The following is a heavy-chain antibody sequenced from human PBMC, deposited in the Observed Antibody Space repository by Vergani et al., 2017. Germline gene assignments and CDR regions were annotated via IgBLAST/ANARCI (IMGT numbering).Heavy chain of an antibody. Sequence: QVQLVQSGAEVKKPGASVKVSCKASGYTFTSYAMHWVRQAPGQRLEWMGWINAGNGNTKYSQKFQGRVTITRDTSASTAYMELSSLRSEDAAVYYCASPAAYCSGCSLSYWGQGTLVTVSS. J-gene: IGHJ4*02. CDR1: GYTFTSYA. CDR2: INAGNGNT. CDR3: ASPAAYCSGCSLSY. D-gene: IGHD3-10*01. V-gene: IGHV1-3*01.